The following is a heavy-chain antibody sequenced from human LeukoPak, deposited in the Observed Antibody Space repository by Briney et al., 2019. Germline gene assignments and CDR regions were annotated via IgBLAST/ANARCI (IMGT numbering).Heavy chain of an antibody. V-gene: IGHV6-1*01. CDR3: ARGKYTSFDN. J-gene: IGHJ4*02. D-gene: IGHD2-2*01. Sequence: SQTLSLTCAIPGDSLFTSSVAWNWIRQSPSRGLEWLGRTYYRSMWSFDYAISVKSRISISTDTSKNHFSLQLNSVTPEDTAVYYCARGKYTSFDNWGQGTLVTVSS. CDR1: GDSLFTSSVA. CDR2: TYYRSMWSF.